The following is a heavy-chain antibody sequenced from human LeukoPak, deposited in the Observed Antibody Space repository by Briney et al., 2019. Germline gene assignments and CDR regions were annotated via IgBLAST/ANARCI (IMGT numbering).Heavy chain of an antibody. CDR1: GGTFSSYA. Sequence: SAKVSCKASGGTFSSYAISWVRQAPGQGLEWMGRIIPILGIANYAQKFQGRVTITADKSTSTAYMELSSLRSEDTAVYYCARNKGAMVPKYYYYGMDVWGQGTTVTVSS. J-gene: IGHJ6*02. CDR2: IIPILGIA. CDR3: ARNKGAMVPKYYYYGMDV. D-gene: IGHD3-10*01. V-gene: IGHV1-69*04.